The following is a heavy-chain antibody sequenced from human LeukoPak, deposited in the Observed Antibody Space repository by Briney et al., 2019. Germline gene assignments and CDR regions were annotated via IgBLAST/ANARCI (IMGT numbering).Heavy chain of an antibody. V-gene: IGHV3-30-3*01. Sequence: GGSLRLSCAASGFTFRNYVIHWVRQAPGKGLEWVAVTSSDLNVKLYADSVKGRFTISRDNSRSTLYLQMNSLRPEDTAIYYCAREGYHGSGSPPSLYFDYWGQGTLVTVSS. CDR3: AREGYHGSGSPPSLYFDY. J-gene: IGHJ4*02. CDR1: GFTFRNYV. D-gene: IGHD3-10*01. CDR2: TSSDLNVK.